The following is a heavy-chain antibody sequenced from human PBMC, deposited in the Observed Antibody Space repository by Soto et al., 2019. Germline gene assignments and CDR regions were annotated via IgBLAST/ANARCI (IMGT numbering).Heavy chain of an antibody. J-gene: IGHJ6*02. CDR2: IRSKANSYAT. D-gene: IGHD3-10*01. CDR1: GFTFSGSA. Sequence: EVQLVESGGGLVQPGGSLKLSCAASGFTFSGSAMHWVRQASGKGLEWVGRIRSKANSYATAYAASVKGRFTISRDDSKNTAYLQMNSLKTEDTAVYYCTTEGVRFGPYGMDVWGQGTTVTVSS. V-gene: IGHV3-73*01. CDR3: TTEGVRFGPYGMDV.